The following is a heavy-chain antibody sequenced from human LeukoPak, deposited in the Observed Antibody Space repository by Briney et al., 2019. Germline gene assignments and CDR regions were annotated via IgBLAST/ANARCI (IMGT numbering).Heavy chain of an antibody. CDR3: ARGPATAMVTGWYFDL. V-gene: IGHV1-69*04. CDR1: GGTFSSYA. J-gene: IGHJ2*01. Sequence: SVKVSCKASGGTFSSYAISWVRQAPGQGLEWMGRIITILGIANCAQKFQGRVTVTADKSTSTAYMELSSLRSEDTAVYYCARGPATAMVTGWYFDLWGRGTLVTVSS. D-gene: IGHD5-18*01. CDR2: IITILGIA.